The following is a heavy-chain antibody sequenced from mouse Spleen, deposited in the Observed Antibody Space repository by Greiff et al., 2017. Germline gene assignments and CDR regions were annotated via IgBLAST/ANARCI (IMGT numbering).Heavy chain of an antibody. CDR2: IRSKSNNYAT. Sequence: EVQLVESGGGLVQPKGSLKLSCAASGFTFNTYAMNWVRQAPGKGLEWVARIRSKSNNYATYYADSVKDRFTISRDDSQSMLYLQMNNLKTEDTAMYYCVRLSELTGTAYWGQGTLVSVSA. J-gene: IGHJ3*01. CDR3: VRLSELTGTAY. V-gene: IGHV10-1*02. D-gene: IGHD4-1*01. CDR1: GFTFNTYA.